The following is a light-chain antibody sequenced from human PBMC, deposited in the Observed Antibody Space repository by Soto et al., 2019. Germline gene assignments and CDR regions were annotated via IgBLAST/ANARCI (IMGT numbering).Light chain of an antibody. CDR2: GAS. J-gene: IGKJ1*01. CDR1: QSVSSN. Sequence: ETVMTQSPATLSVXPGASAAPSCRASQSVSSNLAWYQQKPGQAPRLLIYGASTRATGIPARFSGSGSGTEFTLTISRLEPEDFAVYYCQQYGSSPRTFGQGTMVEI. CDR3: QQYGSSPRT. V-gene: IGKV3-15*01.